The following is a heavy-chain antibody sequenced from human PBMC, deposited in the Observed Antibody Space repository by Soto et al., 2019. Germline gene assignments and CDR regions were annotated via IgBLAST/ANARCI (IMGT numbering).Heavy chain of an antibody. CDR3: AHSVYCSSTSCYLDYYMDV. Sequence: SGPTLVKPTQTLTLTCTFSGFSLSTSGVGVGWIRQPPGKALEWLALIYWDDDKRYSPSLKSRLTITKDTSKNQVVLTMTNMDPVDTATYYCAHSVYCSSTSCYLDYYMDVWGKGTTVTVSS. CDR1: GFSLSTSGVG. J-gene: IGHJ6*03. V-gene: IGHV2-5*02. D-gene: IGHD2-2*01. CDR2: IYWDDDK.